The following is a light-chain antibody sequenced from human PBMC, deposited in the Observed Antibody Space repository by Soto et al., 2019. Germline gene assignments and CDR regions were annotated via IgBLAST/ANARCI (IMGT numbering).Light chain of an antibody. V-gene: IGKV3-15*01. Sequence: EIVMTQSPATLSVSPGGRATLSCRASQSIGDTLAWYQQKPGQAPRLLIYGASSRVTGFPARFSGSGSGTDFTLTISSLKSEAFAVYYCQQYDNWPWTFGKGTKVEIK. J-gene: IGKJ1*01. CDR1: QSIGDT. CDR3: QQYDNWPWT. CDR2: GAS.